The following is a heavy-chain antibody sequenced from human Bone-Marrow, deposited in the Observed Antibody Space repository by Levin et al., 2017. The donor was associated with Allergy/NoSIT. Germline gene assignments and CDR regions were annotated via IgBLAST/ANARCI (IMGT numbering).Heavy chain of an antibody. CDR3: ASQGPGVGVVIISEYYYYGMDV. J-gene: IGHJ6*02. D-gene: IGHD3-3*01. CDR2: ISSSSSTI. Sequence: TGGSLRLSCAASGFTFSSYSMNWVRQAPGKGLEWVSYISSSSSTIYYADSVKGRFTISRDNAKNSLYLQMNSLRAEDTAVYYCASQGPGVGVVIISEYYYYGMDVWGQGTTVTVSS. CDR1: GFTFSSYS. V-gene: IGHV3-48*01.